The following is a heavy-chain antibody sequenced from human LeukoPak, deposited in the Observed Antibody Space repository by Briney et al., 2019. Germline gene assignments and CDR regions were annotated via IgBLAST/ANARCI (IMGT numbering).Heavy chain of an antibody. CDR2: ISYDGSDK. V-gene: IGHV3-30*18. CDR3: AKDQGELLLNY. J-gene: IGHJ4*02. Sequence: PGGSLRLSCAASGFSFSSYAMSWVRQAPGKGLEWVAVISYDGSDKYYADSVKGRFTISRDNSKNTLYLQMNSLRAEDTAVYYCAKDQGELLLNYWGQGTLVTVSS. CDR1: GFSFSSYA. D-gene: IGHD1-26*01.